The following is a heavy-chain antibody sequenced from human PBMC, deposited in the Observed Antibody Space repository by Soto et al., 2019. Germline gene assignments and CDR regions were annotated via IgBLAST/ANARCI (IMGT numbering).Heavy chain of an antibody. CDR3: ATKGVAVAVTHYYGMDV. CDR2: IIPIFGTA. V-gene: IGHV1-69*06. CDR1: GGTFSSYA. D-gene: IGHD6-19*01. Sequence: QVQLVQSGAEVKKPGSSVKVSCKASGGTFSSYAISWVRQAPGQGLEWMGGIIPIFGTANYAQKFQGRVTITADKSTSTAYMELSSLRSEDTAVYYCATKGVAVAVTHYYGMDVWGQGTTVTVSS. J-gene: IGHJ6*02.